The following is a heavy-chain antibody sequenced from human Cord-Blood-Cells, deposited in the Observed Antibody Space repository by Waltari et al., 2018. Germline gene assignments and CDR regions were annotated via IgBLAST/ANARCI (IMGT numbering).Heavy chain of an antibody. CDR1: DGSIRSSCYY. CDR3: ASPDILTGYYNY. D-gene: IGHD3-9*01. CDR2: IDYSGST. J-gene: IGHJ4*02. Sequence: QLQLQESGPGLVKPSEPPSPTCTVSDGSIRSSCYYWGGTRQPPGKGLEWIGSIDYSGSTYYNPSLKSRVTISVDTSKNQFSLKLSSVTAADTAVYYCASPDILTGYYNYWGQGTLVTVSS. V-gene: IGHV4-39*01.